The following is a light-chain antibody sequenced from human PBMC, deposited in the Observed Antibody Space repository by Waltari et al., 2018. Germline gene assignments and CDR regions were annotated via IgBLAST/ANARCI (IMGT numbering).Light chain of an antibody. J-gene: IGKJ4*01. CDR1: QGIRNW. CDR2: GAT. CDR3: QQANTFPLT. V-gene: IGKV1-12*01. Sequence: DIQLTQSPSSVSASVGDRVTITCRASQGIRNWLAWYQQNPGKAPKLLIFGATTLQSGVPSRFSGSGSGTDFTLTISSLQPEDFATYYCQQANTFPLTFGGGTKVEIK.